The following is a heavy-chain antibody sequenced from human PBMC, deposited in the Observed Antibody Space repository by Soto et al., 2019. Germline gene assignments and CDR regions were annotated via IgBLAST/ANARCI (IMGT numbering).Heavy chain of an antibody. CDR3: ARDHPNWYFDL. Sequence: PSETLSLTCTVSTASVNSYYRSWIRQPAGKGLEWIGRLYANENTDYNPPLRSRVTISVDTKRQFSLKLSSVTAADTAVYYCARDHPNWYFDLWGRGTPVTSPQ. CDR2: LYANENT. CDR1: TASVNSYY. J-gene: IGHJ2*01. V-gene: IGHV4-4*07.